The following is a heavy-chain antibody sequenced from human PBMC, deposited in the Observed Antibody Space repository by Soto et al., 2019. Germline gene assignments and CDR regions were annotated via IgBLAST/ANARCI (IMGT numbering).Heavy chain of an antibody. CDR1: GFTFSNYA. CDR3: ARDGRPYGGYANTLAGWFDP. CDR2: ISYDGSNK. J-gene: IGHJ5*02. Sequence: VQLLESGGGLVQPGGSLRLSCEASGFTFSNYAMSWVRQAPGKGLEWVAVISYDGSNKYYADSVKGRFTISRDNSKNTLYLQINSLRAEDTAVYYCARDGRPYGGYANTLAGWFDPWGQGTLVTVSS. V-gene: IGHV3-30-3*01. D-gene: IGHD5-12*01.